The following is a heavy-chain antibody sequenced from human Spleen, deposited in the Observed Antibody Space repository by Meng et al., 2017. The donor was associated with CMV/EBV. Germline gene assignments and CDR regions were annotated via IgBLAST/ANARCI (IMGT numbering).Heavy chain of an antibody. Sequence: GESLKISCAASGFTFSSYWMSWVRQAPGKGLEWVANIKQDGSEKYYVDSVKGRFTISRDNAKNSLYLQMNSLRAEDTAVYYCARGFRSSSWMVLGGALDIWGQGTMVTVSS. V-gene: IGHV3-7*01. J-gene: IGHJ3*02. CDR2: IKQDGSEK. CDR1: GFTFSSYW. D-gene: IGHD6-13*01. CDR3: ARGFRSSSWMVLGGALDI.